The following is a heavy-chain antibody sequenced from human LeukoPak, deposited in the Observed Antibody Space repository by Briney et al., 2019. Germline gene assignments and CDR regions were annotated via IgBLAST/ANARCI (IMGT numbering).Heavy chain of an antibody. CDR1: GFTFSNYA. V-gene: IGHV3-21*01. CDR3: ARWDCSGGSCYSRYYFDY. D-gene: IGHD2-15*01. J-gene: IGHJ4*02. Sequence: PGGSLRLSCAASGFTFSNYAMSWVRQAPGKGLEWVSSISSSSSYIYYADSVKGRFTISRDNAKNSLYLQMNSLRAEDTAVYYCARWDCSGGSCYSRYYFDYWGQGTLVTVSS. CDR2: ISSSSSYI.